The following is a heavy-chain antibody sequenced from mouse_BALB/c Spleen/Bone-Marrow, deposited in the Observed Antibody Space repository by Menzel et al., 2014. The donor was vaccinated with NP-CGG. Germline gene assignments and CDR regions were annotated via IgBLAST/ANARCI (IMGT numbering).Heavy chain of an antibody. CDR3: ARRAFYALDY. CDR1: GFTFSTYY. V-gene: IGHV5-6-2*01. J-gene: IGHJ4*01. Sequence: EVKLVESGGGLVKVGESLKLSCAASGFTFSTYYMSWVRQTPEERLELVAAIYTNDGSTYYPDTVKGRFAISRDNAKNTLYLQMSSLKSEDTALYYCARRAFYALDYWVQGTSVTVSS. CDR2: IYTNDGST.